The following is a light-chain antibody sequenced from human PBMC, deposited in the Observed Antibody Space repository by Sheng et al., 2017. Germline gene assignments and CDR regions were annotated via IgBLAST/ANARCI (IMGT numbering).Light chain of an antibody. CDR3: QQYNTWPRT. V-gene: IGKV3-15*01. CDR2: GAS. Sequence: EIVMTQSPATLSVSPGERATLSCRASQSISSNLAWYQQKPGQAPRLLIYGASTRATGIPARFSGSGSGTEFTLTISSLQSEDFAVYYCQQYNTWPRTFGQGPR. J-gene: IGKJ1*01. CDR1: QSISSN.